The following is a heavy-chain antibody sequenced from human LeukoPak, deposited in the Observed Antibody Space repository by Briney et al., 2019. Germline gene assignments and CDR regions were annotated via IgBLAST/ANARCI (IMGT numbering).Heavy chain of an antibody. CDR3: AKTSVGEGRIIGSGYFDN. Sequence: GGSLSLSCAASGFNFSNHAMNWVRQAPGKGLEWVSIISGSGTVTYYADSVKGRFTISRDNSRNTLYLQMNSLRAEDTALYYCAKTSVGEGRIIGSGYFDNWGQGTLVTVSS. D-gene: IGHD2-15*01. CDR1: GFNFSNHA. J-gene: IGHJ4*02. CDR2: ISGSGTVT. V-gene: IGHV3-23*01.